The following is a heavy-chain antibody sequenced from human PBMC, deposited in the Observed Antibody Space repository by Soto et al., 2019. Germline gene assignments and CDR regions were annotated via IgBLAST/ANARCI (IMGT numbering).Heavy chain of an antibody. CDR1: GFTFSSYA. D-gene: IGHD3-10*01. CDR3: ARRGYGLYFDY. Sequence: EVPLVESGGGLVQPGGSLRLSCAASGFTFSSYAMHWVRQAPGKGLEYVSVISGNGDSTYYANSVKGRFTISRDNSKNTRYLQMGSLRAEDMAVYYCARRGYGLYFDYWGQGTLVTVSS. V-gene: IGHV3-64*01. J-gene: IGHJ4*02. CDR2: ISGNGDST.